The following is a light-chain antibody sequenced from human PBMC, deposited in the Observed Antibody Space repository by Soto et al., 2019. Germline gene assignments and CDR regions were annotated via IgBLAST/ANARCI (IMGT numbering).Light chain of an antibody. Sequence: QSVLTQPASVSGSPGQSIAISCTGTSSDVGGYSYVSWYQQQPGKAPKLVISDVSNRPSGVSDRFSGSKSGNTASLTISGLQAEDEADYYCSSYKSSSTSAFGAVTKVTVL. V-gene: IGLV2-14*01. CDR3: SSYKSSSTSA. CDR2: DVS. CDR1: SSDVGGYSY. J-gene: IGLJ1*01.